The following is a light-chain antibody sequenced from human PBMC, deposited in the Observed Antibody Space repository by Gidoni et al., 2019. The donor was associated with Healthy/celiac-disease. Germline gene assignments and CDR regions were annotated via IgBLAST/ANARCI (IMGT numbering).Light chain of an antibody. CDR1: SSDVGSYKL. Sequence: QSALTQPASVSWSPVQSITISCTGTSSDVGSYKLISWYHQHPGKAPKLMIYEGSKRPSGVSNRFSVSKSGNTASLTISGLQAEDEADYYCCSYAGSSTWVFGGGTKLTVL. V-gene: IGLV2-23*01. CDR2: EGS. J-gene: IGLJ3*02. CDR3: CSYAGSSTWV.